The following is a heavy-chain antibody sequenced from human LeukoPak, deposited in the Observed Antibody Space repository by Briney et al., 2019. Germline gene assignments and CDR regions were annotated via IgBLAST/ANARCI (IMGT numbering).Heavy chain of an antibody. Sequence: AGGSLRLSCAASGFIFNSYAMAWVRQAPGKGLEWVSTISDSGANTYYADSVRGRFTISRDNSKNTLYLQKNSLRADDTAIYYCAKSMTLQWRGFFDLWGRGTHVTVSS. J-gene: IGHJ2*01. V-gene: IGHV3-23*01. CDR2: ISDSGANT. CDR3: AKSMTLQWRGFFDL. CDR1: GFIFNSYA. D-gene: IGHD6-19*01.